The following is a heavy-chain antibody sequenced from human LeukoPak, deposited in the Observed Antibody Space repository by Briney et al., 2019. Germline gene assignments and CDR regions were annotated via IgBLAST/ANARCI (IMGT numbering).Heavy chain of an antibody. Sequence: GGSLRLSCAASGFTFDDYTMHWVRQAPGKGLEWVSLISWDGGSTYYADSVKGRFTISRDNAKNSLYLQMNSLRAEDTAVYYCAKDGVAAAGTVAFDIWGQGTMVTVSS. V-gene: IGHV3-43*01. CDR1: GFTFDDYT. CDR2: ISWDGGST. D-gene: IGHD6-13*01. J-gene: IGHJ3*02. CDR3: AKDGVAAAGTVAFDI.